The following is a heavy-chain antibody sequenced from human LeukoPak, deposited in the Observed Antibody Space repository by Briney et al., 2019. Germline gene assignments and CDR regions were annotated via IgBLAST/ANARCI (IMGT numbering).Heavy chain of an antibody. V-gene: IGHV1-18*04. J-gene: IGHJ3*01. Sequence: ASVKVSCKASGTTYGISWVRQSPGQGLEWMGWISPYNGNKKYVQKFQGRVTMTTDTSTSTAYMELRSLRSDDTALYYCTRGGYCSNTGCFAFDVWGQGTMVTVSS. D-gene: IGHD2-2*01. CDR2: ISPYNGNK. CDR3: TRGGYCSNTGCFAFDV. CDR1: GTTYG.